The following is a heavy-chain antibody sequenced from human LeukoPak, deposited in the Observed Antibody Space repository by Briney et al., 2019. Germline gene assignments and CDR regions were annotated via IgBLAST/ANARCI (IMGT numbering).Heavy chain of an antibody. CDR3: ARHSQASYYYDSSGHRPYYYYYMDV. V-gene: IGHV5-51*01. CDR1: GSSFTSYW. CDR2: IYPGDSDT. Sequence: GESLKISCKGSGSSFTSYWIGWVRQMPGKGLEWMGIIYPGDSDTRYSPSFQGQVTISADKSISTAYLQWSSLKASDTAMYYCARHSQASYYYDSSGHRPYYYYYMDVWGKGTTVTVSS. D-gene: IGHD3-22*01. J-gene: IGHJ6*03.